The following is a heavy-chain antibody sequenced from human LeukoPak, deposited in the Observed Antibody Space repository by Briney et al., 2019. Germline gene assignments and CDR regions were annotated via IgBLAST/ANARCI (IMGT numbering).Heavy chain of an antibody. CDR1: GGSITPYY. V-gene: IGHV4-59*08. Sequence: PSETLSLTCTVSGGSITPYYWNRIRQSPGKGLEWIGYVHYSGSTNYNPSLKSRVTISVDTSKNQFFLKLTSVTAADTAAYYCASRALAYSNYPYFDFWGQGTLVTASS. J-gene: IGHJ4*02. CDR2: VHYSGST. CDR3: ASRALAYSNYPYFDF. D-gene: IGHD4-11*01.